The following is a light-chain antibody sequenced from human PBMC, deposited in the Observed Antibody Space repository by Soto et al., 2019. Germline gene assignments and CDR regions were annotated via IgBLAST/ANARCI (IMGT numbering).Light chain of an antibody. CDR2: KAS. Sequence: DIQLTQSPSAVSAFVGARVTITCRASHGISSLAWYQHKPGKAPKLLIYKASTLKSGVPLRFSGSGSGTEFTLTISSLQPDDFATYYCQHYNSYSEAFGQGTKVDIK. CDR3: QHYNSYSEA. J-gene: IGKJ1*01. V-gene: IGKV1-5*03. CDR1: HGISS.